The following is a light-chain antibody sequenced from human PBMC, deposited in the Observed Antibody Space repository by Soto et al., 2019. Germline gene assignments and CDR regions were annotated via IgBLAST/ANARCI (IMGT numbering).Light chain of an antibody. Sequence: QSALTQPASVSGSPGQSITISCTGTSSDVGGYNYVSWYQQQSGKAPKLIIHEVSNRPSGVSNRFSGSKSGNTASLTISGLKAEDEADYYCSSYTRSRAYVFGIGTKVTVL. CDR2: EVS. CDR3: SSYTRSRAYV. V-gene: IGLV2-14*01. J-gene: IGLJ1*01. CDR1: SSDVGGYNY.